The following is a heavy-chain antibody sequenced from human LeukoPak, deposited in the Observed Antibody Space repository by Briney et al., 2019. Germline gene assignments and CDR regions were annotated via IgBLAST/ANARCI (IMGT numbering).Heavy chain of an antibody. V-gene: IGHV3-23*01. CDR1: GFTFSSYA. J-gene: IGHJ5*02. Sequence: GGSLRLSCAASGFTFSSYAMSWVRQAPGKGLEWVSAISGSGGSTYYADSVKGRFTISRDNSRNTLYLQMNSLRAEDTAVYYCAKDPYSSSRKVWFDPWGQGTLVTVSS. CDR2: ISGSGGST. CDR3: AKDPYSSSRKVWFDP. D-gene: IGHD6-13*01.